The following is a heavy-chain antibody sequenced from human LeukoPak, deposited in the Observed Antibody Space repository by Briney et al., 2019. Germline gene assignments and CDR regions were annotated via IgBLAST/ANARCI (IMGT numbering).Heavy chain of an antibody. CDR2: INPSGGST. CDR1: GYTFTSYY. D-gene: IGHD4/OR15-4a*01. Sequence: ASVTVSCKASGYTFTSYYMHWVRQAPGQGLEWMGIINPSGGSTSYAQKFQGRVTMTRDTSTSTVYMELSSLRSEDTAVYYCARVVPPYNWFDPWGQGTLVTVSS. J-gene: IGHJ5*02. CDR3: ARVVPPYNWFDP. V-gene: IGHV1-46*01.